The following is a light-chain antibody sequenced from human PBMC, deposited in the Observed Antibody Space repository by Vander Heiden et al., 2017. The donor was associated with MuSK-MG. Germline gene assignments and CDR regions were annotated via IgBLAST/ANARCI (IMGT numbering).Light chain of an antibody. J-gene: IGKJ4*01. CDR1: QNIITS. Sequence: EIVMTHSPATLSVSPGETATLSCRASQNIITSLAWYLQKPGQAPRLLIDGASTRATGIPARFSGSGSGTEFTLTISSLQSEDFAVYYCQQDDNCPLTFGGGTKVEIK. V-gene: IGKV3-15*01. CDR3: QQDDNCPLT. CDR2: GAS.